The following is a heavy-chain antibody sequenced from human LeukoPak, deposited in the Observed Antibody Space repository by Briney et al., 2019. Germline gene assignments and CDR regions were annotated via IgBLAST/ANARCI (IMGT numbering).Heavy chain of an antibody. V-gene: IGHV1-2*02. Sequence: ASVKVSCKASGYTFTGYYMHWVRPAPGQGLEWMGWINPNSGGTNYAQRFQGRVTMTRDTSISTAYMELSRLRSDDTAVYYCARDRRREYYYDSSGSFDYWGQGTLVTVSS. CDR1: GYTFTGYY. J-gene: IGHJ4*02. D-gene: IGHD3-22*01. CDR3: ARDRRREYYYDSSGSFDY. CDR2: INPNSGGT.